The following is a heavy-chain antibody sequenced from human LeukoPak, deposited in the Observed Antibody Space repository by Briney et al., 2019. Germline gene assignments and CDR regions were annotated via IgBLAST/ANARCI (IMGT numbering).Heavy chain of an antibody. V-gene: IGHV3-33*06. Sequence: PGRSLRLSCAASGFTFSSYAMHWVRQAPGKGLEWVAVIWYDGSNKYYADSVKGRFTISRDNSKNTLYLQMNSLRAEDTAVYYCAKSGEGGVGATELDYWGQGTLVTVSS. CDR1: GFTFSSYA. J-gene: IGHJ4*02. D-gene: IGHD1-26*01. CDR2: IWYDGSNK. CDR3: AKSGEGGVGATELDY.